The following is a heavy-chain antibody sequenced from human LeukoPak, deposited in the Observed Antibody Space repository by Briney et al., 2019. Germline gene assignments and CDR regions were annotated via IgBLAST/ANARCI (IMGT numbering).Heavy chain of an antibody. V-gene: IGHV3-21*01. D-gene: IGHD2-15*01. CDR2: ISSSSSYI. J-gene: IGHJ4*02. CDR3: ARLGSGLDY. Sequence: GGSLRLSCAVSGFTFNNYAMSWVRQAPGKGLEWVSSISSSSSYIYYADSVKGRFTISRDNAKNSLYLQMNSLRAEDTAVYYCARLGSGLDYWGQGTLVTVSS. CDR1: GFTFNNYA.